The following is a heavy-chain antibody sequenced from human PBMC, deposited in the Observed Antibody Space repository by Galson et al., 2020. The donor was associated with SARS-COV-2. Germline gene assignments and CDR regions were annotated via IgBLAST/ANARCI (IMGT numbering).Heavy chain of an antibody. J-gene: IGHJ4*02. Sequence: SETLSLTCTVSGGSISSSSYYWGWIRQPPGKGLEWIGSIYYSGSTYYNPSLKSRVTISVDTSKNQFSLKLSSVTAADTAVYYCARSSWEALVPTPYFDYWGQGTLVTVSS. CDR2: IYYSGST. D-gene: IGHD1-26*01. CDR1: GGSISSSSYY. CDR3: ARSSWEALVPTPYFDY. V-gene: IGHV4-39*01.